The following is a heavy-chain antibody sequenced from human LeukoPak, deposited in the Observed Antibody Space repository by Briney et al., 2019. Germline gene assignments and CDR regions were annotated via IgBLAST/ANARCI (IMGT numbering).Heavy chain of an antibody. D-gene: IGHD6-13*01. Sequence: AETLSLTCTVSGGSISSYYWSWIRQPPGKGLEWIGYIYYSGSTNYNPSLKSRVTISVDTSKNQFSLKLSSVTAADTAVYYCARVDSNNWYDSRGYFDYWGQGTLVTVSS. J-gene: IGHJ4*02. CDR1: GGSISSYY. CDR3: ARVDSNNWYDSRGYFDY. CDR2: IYYSGST. V-gene: IGHV4-59*01.